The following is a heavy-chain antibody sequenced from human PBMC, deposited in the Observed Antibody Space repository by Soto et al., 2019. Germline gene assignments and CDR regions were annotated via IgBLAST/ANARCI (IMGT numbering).Heavy chain of an antibody. J-gene: IGHJ6*02. CDR3: ARFYGSGSYNFYGVEV. CDR2: IFYSGIT. CDR1: GGRRSSSSYY. D-gene: IGHD3-10*01. V-gene: IGHV4-39*01. Sequence: EILSLTGTAAGGRRSSSSYYRGWIRQPPGKGLEWIGSIFYSGITYYNPSLKSRVTMSVDTSENQFSLKVRSVTAADTAVYYCARFYGSGSYNFYGVEVWGRGTTVTVSS.